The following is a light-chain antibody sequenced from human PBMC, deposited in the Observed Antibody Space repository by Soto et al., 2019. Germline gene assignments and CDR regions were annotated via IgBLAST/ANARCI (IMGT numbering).Light chain of an antibody. CDR2: SAS. J-gene: IGKJ4*01. CDR1: QNIRSW. V-gene: IGKV1-5*03. Sequence: DIQMTQSPSTLSASVGDRVTITCRASQNIRSWLAWYQQKPGKAPELLIYSASGLESGVPSRFSGSGFGTEFTLTISSLQPEDFATYYCLQQNSYPLTFGGGTKVEIK. CDR3: LQQNSYPLT.